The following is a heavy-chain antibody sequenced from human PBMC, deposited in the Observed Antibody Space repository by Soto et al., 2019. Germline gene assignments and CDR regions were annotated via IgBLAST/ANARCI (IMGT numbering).Heavy chain of an antibody. Sequence: PVGALRLFCKASGLTFSNYAMSWVRQAPGMGLEWVSTISDSGVNTFFGDSMKDRFTISRDNSKSTVYLQLNTVRAEDTAIYYCARAIGADFFDYWGQGTLVTVSS. J-gene: IGHJ4*02. CDR2: ISDSGVNT. CDR3: ARAIGADFFDY. V-gene: IGHV3-23*01. D-gene: IGHD6-25*01. CDR1: GLTFSNYA.